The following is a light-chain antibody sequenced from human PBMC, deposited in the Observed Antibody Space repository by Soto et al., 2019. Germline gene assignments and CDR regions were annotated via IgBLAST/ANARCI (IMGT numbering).Light chain of an antibody. CDR3: QHYNSYSEA. CDR2: KAS. Sequence: DIQMTQSPSTLSGSVGDRVTITCRASQTISSWLAWYQQKPGKAPKLLIYKASTLKSGVHSRFSGSGSGTEFTLTISSLQPDDFATYYCQHYNSYSEAFGQGTKVEL. CDR1: QTISSW. J-gene: IGKJ1*01. V-gene: IGKV1-5*03.